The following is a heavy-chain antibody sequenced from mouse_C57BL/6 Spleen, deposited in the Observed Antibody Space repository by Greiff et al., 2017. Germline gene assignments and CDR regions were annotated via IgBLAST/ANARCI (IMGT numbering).Heavy chain of an antibody. D-gene: IGHD2-1*01. CDR2: IHPNSGST. Sequence: QVQLQQSGAELVKPGASVKLSCKASGYTFTSYWMHWVKQRPGQGLEWIGMIHPNSGSTNYNEKFKSKATLTVDKSSSTAYMQLSSLTSEDSAVYYCARCRYGNYGAWFAYWGQGTLVTVSA. CDR3: ARCRYGNYGAWFAY. J-gene: IGHJ3*01. V-gene: IGHV1-64*01. CDR1: GYTFTSYW.